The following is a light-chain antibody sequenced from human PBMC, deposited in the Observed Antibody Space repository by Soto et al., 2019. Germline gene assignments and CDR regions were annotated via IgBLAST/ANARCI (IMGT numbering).Light chain of an antibody. Sequence: EIVLTQSPGTLSLSPGERATLSCRASQSVSSSFLAWYQQKPGQAPRLLIYGASSRATGIPDRFSGSGSGTDFTLTISRLEPEDFAVYYCQQYDSSPLTFGGGTMLEIK. J-gene: IGKJ4*01. CDR3: QQYDSSPLT. V-gene: IGKV3-20*01. CDR2: GAS. CDR1: QSVSSSF.